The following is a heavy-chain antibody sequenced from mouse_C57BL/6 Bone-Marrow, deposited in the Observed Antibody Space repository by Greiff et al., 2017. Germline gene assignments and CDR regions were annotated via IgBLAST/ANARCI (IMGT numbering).Heavy chain of an antibody. J-gene: IGHJ2*03. D-gene: IGHD1-1*01. Sequence: QVQLQQSGPELVKPGASVKISCKASGYTFTSYYMNWVKQRPGQGLEWIGWIFPGSGSTYYNEKFKGKATLTVDKSSSTAYMVLSSLTSEDAAVSCCARSYDYGSGPYYFDYGGQGTSTTVS. CDR2: IFPGSGST. CDR3: ARSYDYGSGPYYFDY. V-gene: IGHV1-75*01. CDR1: GYTFTSYY.